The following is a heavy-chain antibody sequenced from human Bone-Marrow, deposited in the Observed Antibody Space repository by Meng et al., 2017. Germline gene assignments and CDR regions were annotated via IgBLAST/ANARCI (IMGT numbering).Heavy chain of an antibody. CDR3: AREPEVYTAMVRYYYYGMDV. D-gene: IGHD5-18*01. CDR1: GFTFSSYS. J-gene: IGHJ6*02. CDR2: ISSSSSTI. V-gene: IGHV3-48*04. Sequence: GESLKISCAASGFTFSSYSMNWARQAPGKGLEWVSYISSSSSTIYYADSVKGRFTISRDNAKNSLYLQMNSLRAEDTAVYYCAREPEVYTAMVRYYYYGMDVWGQGTTVTVSS.